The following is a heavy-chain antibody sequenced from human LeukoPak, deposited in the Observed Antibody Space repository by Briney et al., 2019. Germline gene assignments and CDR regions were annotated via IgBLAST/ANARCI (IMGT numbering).Heavy chain of an antibody. V-gene: IGHV3-20*04. CDR2: INWNGGST. CDR3: ARDRYSSGWAPFDY. D-gene: IGHD6-19*01. CDR1: GFTFDDYG. Sequence: PGGSLRLSCAASGFTFDDYGMSWVRQAPGKGLEWVSGINWNGGSTGYADSVKGRFTISSDNAKNSLYLQMNSLRAEDTAVYYCARDRYSSGWAPFDYWGQGTLVTVSS. J-gene: IGHJ4*02.